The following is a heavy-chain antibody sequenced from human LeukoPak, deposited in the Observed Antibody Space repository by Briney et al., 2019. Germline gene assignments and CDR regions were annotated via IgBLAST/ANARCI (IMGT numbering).Heavy chain of an antibody. CDR2: ISHSGIT. CDR3: ARHGDSSGYYYTLYFDY. J-gene: IGHJ4*02. Sequence: PSQTLSLTCAVSGASISTGGLSWSWVRQPPGKGLEWIGYISHSGITSYNPSLKSRVTISVDTSKNQFSLKLSSVTAADTAVYYCARHGDSSGYYYTLYFDYWGQGTLVTVSS. CDR1: GASISTGGLS. V-gene: IGHV4-30-2*01. D-gene: IGHD3-22*01.